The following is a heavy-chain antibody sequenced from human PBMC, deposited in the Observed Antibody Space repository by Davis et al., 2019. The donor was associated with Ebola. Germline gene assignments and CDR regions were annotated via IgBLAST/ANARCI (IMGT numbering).Heavy chain of an antibody. V-gene: IGHV4-59*08. D-gene: IGHD6-13*01. CDR3: ASTLYSSSSAFDY. J-gene: IGHJ4*02. CDR1: GGSISSYY. Sequence: MPSETLSLTCTVSGGSISSYYWSWIRQPPGKGLEWIGYIYYSGSTNYNPSLKSRVTISVDTSKNQFSLKLSSVTAADTAVYYCASTLYSSSSAFDYWGQGTLVTVSS. CDR2: IYYSGST.